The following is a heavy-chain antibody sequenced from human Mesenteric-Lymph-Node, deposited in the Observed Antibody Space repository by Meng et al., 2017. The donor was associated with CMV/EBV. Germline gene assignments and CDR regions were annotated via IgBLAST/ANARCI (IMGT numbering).Heavy chain of an antibody. CDR3: EKHFLEAPADYFYYGMDV. CDR2: IFSCGRSA. V-gene: IGHV3-23*03. J-gene: IGHJ6*02. CDR1: GFDFRRYA. D-gene: IGHD2-2*01. Sequence: GGSLRLSCAASGFDFRRYAMNWVPQAPGKGLEWVSIIFSCGRSAYYADSVRGRFTISRDDSKNTMYLEMYSLRAEDTAVNYWEKHFLEAPADYFYYGMDVWGQGTTVTVSS.